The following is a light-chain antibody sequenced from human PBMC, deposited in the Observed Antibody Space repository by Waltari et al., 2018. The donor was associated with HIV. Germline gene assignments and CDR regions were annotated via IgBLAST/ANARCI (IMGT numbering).Light chain of an antibody. J-gene: IGLJ2*01. CDR1: SSDVAGYDY. Sequence: QSALTQPASVSGSPGQSTTISCTGTSSDVAGYDYVSWYQQHPGNAPKLLIFDVSNRPSGVSNRFAGSKSGNTASLTISGLQAEDEADYYCSSYTSSSALDVVFGGGTKLTVL. CDR3: SSYTSSSALDVV. CDR2: DVS. V-gene: IGLV2-14*03.